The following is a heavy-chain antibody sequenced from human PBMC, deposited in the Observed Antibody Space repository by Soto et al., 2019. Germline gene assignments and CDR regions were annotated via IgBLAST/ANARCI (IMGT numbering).Heavy chain of an antibody. V-gene: IGHV1-69*18. CDR3: ARAVVLTFSRFYDVDV. CDR1: GGTFSSYS. D-gene: IGHD2-2*01. J-gene: IGHJ6*02. Sequence: QVQLVQSGAEVKTPGSSVKVSCEASGGTFSSYSINWVRQAPGQGLEWMGRLIPMFGTTDYAQRFQGRVTFTADESTSTASMEVTNLTSEHTAVYYCARAVVLTFSRFYDVDVWGQGTTVTVSS. CDR2: LIPMFGTT.